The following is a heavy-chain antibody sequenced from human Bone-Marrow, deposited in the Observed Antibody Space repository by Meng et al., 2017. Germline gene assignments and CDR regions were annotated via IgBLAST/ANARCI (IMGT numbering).Heavy chain of an antibody. J-gene: IGHJ4*02. CDR2: ISDGGGGT. V-gene: IGHV3-23*01. D-gene: IGHD3-10*01. Sequence: EVELLESGGGLVQPGRSLRLSCTASGFTFSKSAMIWVRQAPGKGLEWVSEISDGGGGTYYTGSVKGRFTISRDNSKNTLYLQMNGLKVEDTAVYYCAKAWAGALDSRGQGTLVTVSS. CDR3: AKAWAGALDS. CDR1: GFTFSKSA.